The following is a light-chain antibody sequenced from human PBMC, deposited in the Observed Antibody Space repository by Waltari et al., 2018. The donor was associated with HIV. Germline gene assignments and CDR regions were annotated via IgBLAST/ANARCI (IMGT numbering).Light chain of an antibody. CDR3: QSPDNTTSYWV. CDR1: ALPRQY. V-gene: IGLV3-25*03. J-gene: IGLJ3*02. CDR2: KDT. Sequence: SYELTQPPSVSVSQGQTARINCSGDALPRQYAYWYQQKPGQAPLLLIYKDTERPSRIPERFSGSSSGTIVTLTISGVQAEDEADYYCQSPDNTTSYWVFGGGTKLTV.